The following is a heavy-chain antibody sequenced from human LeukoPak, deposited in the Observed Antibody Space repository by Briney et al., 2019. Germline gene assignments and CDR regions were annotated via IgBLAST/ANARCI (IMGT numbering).Heavy chain of an antibody. CDR3: ARDSSRVTTVKY. CDR2: INQGGSEK. CDR1: GFTFSSYW. J-gene: IGHJ4*02. V-gene: IGHV3-7*01. D-gene: IGHD4-17*01. Sequence: GGSLRLSCAASGFTFSSYWMSWVRQAPGKGLDLVANINQGGSEKYYVDSVKGRFTISRDNAKNSLYLQMNSLRDEDTAVYYCARDSSRVTTVKYWGQGTLVTVSS.